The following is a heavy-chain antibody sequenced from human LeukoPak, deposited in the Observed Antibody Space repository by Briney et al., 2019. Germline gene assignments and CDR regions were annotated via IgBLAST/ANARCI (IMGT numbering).Heavy chain of an antibody. J-gene: IGHJ4*02. V-gene: IGHV3-66*01. CDR2: VYSGGST. CDR1: GFTVSSNY. CDR3: ARVLGL. Sequence: GGSLRLSCAASGFTVSSNYMSWVRQAPGKGLEWVSIVYSGGSTYYADSVKGRFTISRDDSKNSLYLQMNSLKTEDTAVYYCARVLGLWGQGTLVTVSS. D-gene: IGHD3-16*01.